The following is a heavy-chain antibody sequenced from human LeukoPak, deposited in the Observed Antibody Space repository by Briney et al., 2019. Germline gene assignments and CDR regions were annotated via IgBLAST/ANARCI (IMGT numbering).Heavy chain of an antibody. CDR1: GFISTNYF. V-gene: IGHV3-7*01. D-gene: IGHD3-3*01. CDR2: IKHDGSEK. J-gene: IGHJ4*02. CDR3: ATDRGWRTSGYYLYYFEY. Sequence: GGSLRLSCAASGFISTNYFMSWVRQAPGKGLEWVASIKHDGSEKYYVDSVRGRFTISRDNTMNSLYLQMSSLRAEDTAVYYCATDRGWRTSGYYLYYFEYWGQGTLVTYSS.